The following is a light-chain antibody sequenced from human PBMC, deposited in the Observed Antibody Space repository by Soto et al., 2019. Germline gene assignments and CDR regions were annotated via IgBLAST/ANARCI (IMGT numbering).Light chain of an antibody. J-gene: IGLJ3*02. CDR2: DGD. Sequence: QSVLTQPPSVSGAPGQRVTISCAGSSSDIGAGYAVHWYRQQSGTAPKLLIYDGDKRPSGVPDRFSGSKSGTSASLAITGLQPEDEAVYYCHFYDSGLSGWVFGGGTKLTVL. V-gene: IGLV1-40*01. CDR3: HFYDSGLSGWV. CDR1: SSDIGAGYA.